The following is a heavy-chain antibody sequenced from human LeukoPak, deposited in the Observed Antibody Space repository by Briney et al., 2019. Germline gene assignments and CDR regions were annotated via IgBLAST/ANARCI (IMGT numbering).Heavy chain of an antibody. J-gene: IGHJ4*02. CDR3: ARVERPGIAVAVDFDY. Sequence: ASVKVSCKASGYTFTGYYMHWVRQAPGQGLEWMGWINPNSGGTNYAQRFQGRVTMTRDTSLSTAYTELSRLRSDDTAVYYCARVERPGIAVAVDFDYWGQGTLVTVSS. CDR2: INPNSGGT. D-gene: IGHD6-19*01. V-gene: IGHV1-2*02. CDR1: GYTFTGYY.